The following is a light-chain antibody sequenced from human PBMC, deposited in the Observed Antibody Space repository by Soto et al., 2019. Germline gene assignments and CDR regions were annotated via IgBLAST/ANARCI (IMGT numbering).Light chain of an antibody. CDR3: QAWDSSTGNVV. Sequence: SYELTQPPSVSVSPGQTASITCSGDKLGDKYACWYQQKPGQSPVLVIDQDSRRPSGIPERFSGSNSGNTATLTISGTEAMDEDDYYCQAWDSSTGNVVFGGGTQLTVL. CDR1: KLGDKY. CDR2: QDS. V-gene: IGLV3-1*01. J-gene: IGLJ2*01.